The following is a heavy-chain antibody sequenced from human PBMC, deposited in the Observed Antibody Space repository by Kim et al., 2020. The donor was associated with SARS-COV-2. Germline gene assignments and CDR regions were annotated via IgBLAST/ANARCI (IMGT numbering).Heavy chain of an antibody. J-gene: IGHJ6*02. Sequence: ASVKVSCKASGYTFTCYDINWVRQATGQGLEWMGWMNPNSGNTGYAQKFQGRVTMTRNTSISTAYMELSSLRSEDTAVYYCARAQEAGTTHPAPDYYYYGMDVWGQGTTVTVSS. CDR1: GYTFTCYD. CDR2: MNPNSGNT. V-gene: IGHV1-8*01. CDR3: ARAQEAGTTHPAPDYYYYGMDV. D-gene: IGHD1-7*01.